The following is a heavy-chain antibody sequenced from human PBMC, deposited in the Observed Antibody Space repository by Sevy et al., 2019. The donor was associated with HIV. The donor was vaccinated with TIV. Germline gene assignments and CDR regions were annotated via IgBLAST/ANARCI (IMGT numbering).Heavy chain of an antibody. CDR2: IRSNTDGGTT. CDR1: GFTFTNAW. D-gene: IGHD4-17*01. CDR3: TTDREYGDYKGGFDY. J-gene: IGHJ4*02. V-gene: IGHV3-15*01. Sequence: GGSLRLSCTTSGFTFTNAWMGWARQAPGKGLEWVGRIRSNTDGGTTDYAAPLKGRFTISRDDSKNTLYLQMNILKSADTAVYYCTTDREYGDYKGGFDYWGQGTLVTVSS.